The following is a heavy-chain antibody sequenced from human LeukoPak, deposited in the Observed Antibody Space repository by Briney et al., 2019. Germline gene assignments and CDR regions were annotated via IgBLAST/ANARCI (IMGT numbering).Heavy chain of an antibody. CDR1: GYIFTSYW. CDR2: IYPGDSDT. J-gene: IGHJ6*02. Sequence: GESLKISCEGSGYIFTSYWIGWVRQMPGKGLEWMGIIYPGDSDTRYSPSFQGQVTISADKSISTAYLQWSSLKASDTAMYYCARQHQLYYYGMDVWGQGTTVTVSS. D-gene: IGHD1-1*01. CDR3: ARQHQLYYYGMDV. V-gene: IGHV5-51*01.